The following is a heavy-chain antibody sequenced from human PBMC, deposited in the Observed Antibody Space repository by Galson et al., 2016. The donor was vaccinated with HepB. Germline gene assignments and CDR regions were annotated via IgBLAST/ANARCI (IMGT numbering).Heavy chain of an antibody. Sequence: SLRLSCAASGFSVSSNYMSWVRQAPGKGLQRVSVIFSGGSTYYADSVKGRFTISRDNSKNTLHLQMNSLRAEDTAVYHCARDGEYYYGSGSYAETWGQGTLVTVSS. V-gene: IGHV3-53*01. CDR3: ARDGEYYYGSGSYAET. CDR2: IFSGGST. D-gene: IGHD3-10*01. J-gene: IGHJ5*02. CDR1: GFSVSSNY.